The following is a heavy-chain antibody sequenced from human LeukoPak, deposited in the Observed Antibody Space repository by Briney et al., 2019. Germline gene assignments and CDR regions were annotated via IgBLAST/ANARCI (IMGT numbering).Heavy chain of an antibody. J-gene: IGHJ3*02. V-gene: IGHV1-46*01. CDR1: GYTFTSYY. D-gene: IGHD1-26*01. CDR3: ARDGVSIVGATANTIDAFDI. CDR2: INPSGGST. Sequence: ASVKVSCKASGYTFTSYYMHWVRQAPGQGLEWMGIINPSGGSTSYAQKFQGRVTMTRDMSTSTVYMELSSLRSEDTAVYYCARDGVSIVGATANTIDAFDIWGQGTMVTVSS.